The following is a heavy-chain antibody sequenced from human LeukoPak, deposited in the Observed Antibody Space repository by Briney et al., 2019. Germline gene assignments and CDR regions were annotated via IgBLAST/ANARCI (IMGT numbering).Heavy chain of an antibody. J-gene: IGHJ6*02. Sequence: PSETLSLTCAVYGGSFSGYYWSWIRQPPGKGLEWIGEINHSGSTNYNPSLKSRVTISLDTSKNQFSLKLSSVTAADTAVYYCAILAHVYYYGMDVWGQGTTVTVSS. V-gene: IGHV4-34*01. CDR1: GGSFSGYY. CDR3: AILAHVYYYGMDV. CDR2: INHSGST.